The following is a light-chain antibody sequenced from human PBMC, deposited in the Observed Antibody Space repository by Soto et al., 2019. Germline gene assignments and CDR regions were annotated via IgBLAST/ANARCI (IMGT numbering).Light chain of an antibody. CDR1: QSISRW. V-gene: IGKV1-5*01. CDR3: QPFNSYAPGA. Sequence: DIQMTQSPSTLSASVGDRVPSTCRASQSISRWLAWYQQKTGKAPKLLIYDAYSLESGVPSRFSGRGSGTEFTITISSLQPDEFSTYYCQPFNSYAPGAFGQGPKVEIK. CDR2: DAY. J-gene: IGKJ1*01.